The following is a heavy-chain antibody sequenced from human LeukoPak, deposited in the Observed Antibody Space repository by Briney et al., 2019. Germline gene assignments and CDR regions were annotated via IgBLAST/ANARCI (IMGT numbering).Heavy chain of an antibody. CDR1: GGTFSSYV. CDR2: IIPIFGTA. CDR3: ARGYQLLYDAFDI. V-gene: IGHV1-69*05. J-gene: IGHJ3*02. D-gene: IGHD2-2*02. Sequence: ASVKVSCKASGGTFSSYVISWVRQAPGQGLEWMGGIIPIFGTAHYAQKFQGRVTITTDESPSTAYMGRSSRRAVNTAGYYVARGYQLLYDAFDIWGQGTMVTVSS.